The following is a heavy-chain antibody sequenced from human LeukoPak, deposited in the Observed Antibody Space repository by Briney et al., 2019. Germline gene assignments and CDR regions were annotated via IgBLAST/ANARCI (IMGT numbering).Heavy chain of an antibody. D-gene: IGHD2-2*01. V-gene: IGHV4-59*01. Sequence: SETLSLTCTVSGRSISSYYWSWIRQPPRKGLEWIGYIYYTGSTNYNPSLKSRVTISVDTSKNQFSLKLSSVTAADTAVYYCARGARPGYCSSTSCYAGDAFDIWGQGTMVTVSS. CDR2: IYYTGST. CDR3: ARGARPGYCSSTSCYAGDAFDI. CDR1: GRSISSYY. J-gene: IGHJ3*02.